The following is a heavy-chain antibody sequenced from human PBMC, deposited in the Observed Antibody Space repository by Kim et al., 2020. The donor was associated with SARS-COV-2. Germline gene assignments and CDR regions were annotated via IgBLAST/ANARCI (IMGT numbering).Heavy chain of an antibody. CDR2: ITRGGDT. CDR1: GLTLRSYA. CDR3: VPCVTLADRSGWCTFFDH. Sequence: GGSLRLSCAASGLTLRSYAMNWVRQGPGKGLEWVSSITRGGDTYYAASVKGRCTISRDNFKDTLSLQMNSLRAEDTGNYYCVPCVTLADRSGWCTFFDH. V-gene: IGHV3-23*01. J-gene: IGHJ4*01. D-gene: IGHD6-19*01.